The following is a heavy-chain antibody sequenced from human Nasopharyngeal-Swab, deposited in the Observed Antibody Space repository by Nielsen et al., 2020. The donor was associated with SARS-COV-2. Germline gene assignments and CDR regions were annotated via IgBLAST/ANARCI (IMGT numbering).Heavy chain of an antibody. CDR2: LNWNSGSI. CDR1: GFTLADYA. D-gene: IGHD5-18*01. V-gene: IGHV3-9*01. CDR3: AKDIGVDTAMFDY. J-gene: IGHJ4*02. Sequence: GGSLRLSCAASGFTLADYAMHWVRQAPGKGLEWVSGLNWNSGSIGYADSVKGRLTISRDNAKNSLYLQMNSLIAEDTALYYCAKDIGVDTAMFDYWGQGTLVTVSS.